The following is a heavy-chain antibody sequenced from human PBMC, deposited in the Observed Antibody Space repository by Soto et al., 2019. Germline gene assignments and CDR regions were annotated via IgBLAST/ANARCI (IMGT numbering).Heavy chain of an antibody. Sequence: QVQLQQWGAGLLKPSETLSLTCAVYGGSFSDHYWIWIRQPPGKGLEWIGDIHLSGRTNYNPSLKSRVTISLDTSKNQFSVKLSSVTAADTAVYYCTRTPTRGASAWFDPWGQGTLVSVSS. CDR3: TRTPTRGASAWFDP. D-gene: IGHD1-26*01. CDR2: IHLSGRT. CDR1: GGSFSDHY. J-gene: IGHJ5*02. V-gene: IGHV4-34*01.